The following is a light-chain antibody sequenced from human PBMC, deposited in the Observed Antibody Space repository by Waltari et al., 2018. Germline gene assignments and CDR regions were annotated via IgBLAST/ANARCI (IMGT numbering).Light chain of an antibody. CDR1: ISNLGTNY. J-gene: IGLJ3*02. CDR2: RNN. CDR3: ASWDDSLSVGV. V-gene: IGLV1-47*01. Sequence: QSVLTQPPSASGTPGQRVTISCSGSISNLGTNYVYWYQQFPGTAPKLLIQRNNQGPSGVPDRCSGSKSGTSASLAISGLRSEDEADYYCASWDDSLSVGVFGGGTKLTVL.